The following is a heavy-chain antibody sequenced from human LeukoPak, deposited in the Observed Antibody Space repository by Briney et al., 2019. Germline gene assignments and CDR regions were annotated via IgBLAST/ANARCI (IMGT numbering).Heavy chain of an antibody. CDR2: IIPILGIA. CDR3: ASVYSSGWYEDDY. V-gene: IGHV1-69*04. J-gene: IGHJ4*02. Sequence: GSSVKVSCKASGGTFSSYAISWVRQAPGQGLEWMGRIIPILGIANYAQKFQGRVTITADKSTSTAYMELSSLRSEDTAVYYCASVYSSGWYEDDYWGQGTLVTVSS. D-gene: IGHD6-19*01. CDR1: GGTFSSYA.